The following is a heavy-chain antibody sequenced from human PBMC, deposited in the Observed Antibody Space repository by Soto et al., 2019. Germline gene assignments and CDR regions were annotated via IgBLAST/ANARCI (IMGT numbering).Heavy chain of an antibody. J-gene: IGHJ4*02. CDR1: GFTFSDSA. V-gene: IGHV3-73*02. D-gene: IGHD2-8*01. CDR2: IRSKANSAAT. CDR3: TRRDCSNGVCYKDY. Sequence: EVQLVESGGGLVQPGGSLKLSCAASGFTFSDSAMHWVRQASGKGLEWVGRIRSKANSAATAYAASVKGRFTISRDDSKNTAYLQMNRLQTEDTAVYYCTRRDCSNGVCYKDYWGQGTLVTVSS.